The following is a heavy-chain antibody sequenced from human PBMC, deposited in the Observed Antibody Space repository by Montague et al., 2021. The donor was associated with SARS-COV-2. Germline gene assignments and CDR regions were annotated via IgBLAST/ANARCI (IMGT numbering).Heavy chain of an antibody. V-gene: IGHV3-30*04. Sequence: SRRLSLSASGFTFSSYALHWVRQAPGKGPEWVAVISYNGRNKQYGDSVKGRSTISRDNSKNTLYLEVNNLRSDDTAVYYCAREPKPVGYSYGYTFFDYWGQGTLVTVSS. CDR2: ISYNGRNK. J-gene: IGHJ4*02. CDR3: AREPKPVGYSYGYTFFDY. D-gene: IGHD5-18*01. CDR1: GFTFSSYA.